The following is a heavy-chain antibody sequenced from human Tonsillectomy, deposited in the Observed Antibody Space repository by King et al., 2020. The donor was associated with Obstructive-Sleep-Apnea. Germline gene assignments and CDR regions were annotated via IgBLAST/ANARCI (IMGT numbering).Heavy chain of an antibody. Sequence: PLQESGPGLVKPSETLSLTCTVSGYSISSGYYWGWIRQPPGKGLEWIGSIYHSGSTYYNPSLKSRVTISVDTSKNQFSLKLSSVTAADTAVYYCAARSGSYYYYGMDVWGQGTTVTVSS. V-gene: IGHV4-38-2*02. J-gene: IGHJ6*02. D-gene: IGHD3-3*01. CDR2: IYHSGST. CDR1: GYSISSGYY. CDR3: AARSGSYYYYGMDV.